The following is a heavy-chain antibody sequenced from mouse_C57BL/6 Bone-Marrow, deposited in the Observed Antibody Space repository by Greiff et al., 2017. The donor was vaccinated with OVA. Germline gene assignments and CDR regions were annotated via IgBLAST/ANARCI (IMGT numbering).Heavy chain of an antibody. V-gene: IGHV5-17*01. D-gene: IGHD1-1*01. J-gene: IGHJ4*01. CDR3: ARRDYYGSSDGDYAMDY. CDR2: ISSGSSTI. CDR1: GFTFSDYG. Sequence: VQLKQSGGGLVKPGGSLKLSCAASGFTFSDYGMHWVRQAPEKGLEWVAYISSGSSTIYYADTVKGRFTISRDNAKNTLFLQMTSLRSEDTAMYYCARRDYYGSSDGDYAMDYWGQGTSVTVSS.